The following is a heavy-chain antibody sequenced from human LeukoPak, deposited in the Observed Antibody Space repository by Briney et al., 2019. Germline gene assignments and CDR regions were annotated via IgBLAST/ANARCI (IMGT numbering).Heavy chain of an antibody. CDR3: ASTSGSSWHYFDY. CDR2: IHYTGST. V-gene: IGHV4-59*01. J-gene: IGHJ4*02. D-gene: IGHD6-13*01. CDR1: GGSISSYY. Sequence: PSETLSLTCTVSGGSISSYYWSWIRQSPGKGLECIGYIHYTGSTNYNPSLKSRVTISVDTSKNQFSLKLSSVTAADTAVYYCASTSGSSWHYFDYWGQGTLVTVSS.